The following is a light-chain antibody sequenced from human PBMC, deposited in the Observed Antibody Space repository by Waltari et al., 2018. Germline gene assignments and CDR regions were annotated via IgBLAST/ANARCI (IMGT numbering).Light chain of an antibody. J-gene: IGLJ3*02. CDR1: TSAVGGYVY. Sequence: QSALTPPPSASGSLGQSVTIPCTGITSAVGGYVYVSWSQQHPGKAPKVIIYEVNKRPSGVPGRFSGSRSGNTASLTVSGLQAEDEADYYCSSYAGSNRVFGGGTRLTVL. CDR3: SSYAGSNRV. V-gene: IGLV2-8*01. CDR2: EVN.